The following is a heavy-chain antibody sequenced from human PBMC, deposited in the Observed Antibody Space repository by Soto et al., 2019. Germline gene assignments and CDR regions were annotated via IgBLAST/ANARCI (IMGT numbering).Heavy chain of an antibody. CDR2: IKSDGTST. J-gene: IGHJ4*02. Sequence: EVQLVESGGGLVQPGGSLRLSCAASGFTFSSYWMHWVRQAPGKGLVWVSRIKSDGTSTSYADSVKGRFTISRDNAKNTLYLQMNNLRAEDTAMYYCARDVSYSGYDIHFDYWGQGTLVTVSS. CDR3: ARDVSYSGYDIHFDY. V-gene: IGHV3-74*01. CDR1: GFTFSSYW. D-gene: IGHD5-12*01.